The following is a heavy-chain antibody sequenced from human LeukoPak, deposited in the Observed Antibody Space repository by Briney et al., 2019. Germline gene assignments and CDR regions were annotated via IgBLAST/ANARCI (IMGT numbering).Heavy chain of an antibody. CDR2: INHSEST. D-gene: IGHD4-17*01. CDR3: ARRVAVTTGFDY. Sequence: PSETLSLTCAVYGGSFSGYYWSWIRQPPGKGLEWIGEINHSESTNYNPSLKCRVTISVDTSKNQFSLKLSSVTAADTAVYYCARRVAVTTGFDYWGQGTLVTVSS. CDR1: GGSFSGYY. J-gene: IGHJ4*02. V-gene: IGHV4-34*01.